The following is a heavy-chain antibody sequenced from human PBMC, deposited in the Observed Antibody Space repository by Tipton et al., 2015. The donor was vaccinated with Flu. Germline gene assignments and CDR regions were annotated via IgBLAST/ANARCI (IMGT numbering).Heavy chain of an antibody. D-gene: IGHD3-10*01. CDR1: GGSTSSFY. V-gene: IGHV4-4*07. Sequence: LRLSCTVSGGSTSSFYWSWIRQPAGKGLEWIGRVHASGSTKYNPSLKSRVTMSVDTSKNEFSLKLSSVTAADTAVYYCARGSGSGTYVIFYFWGQGTLVTVSS. CDR3: ARGSGSGTYVIFYF. CDR2: VHASGST. J-gene: IGHJ4*02.